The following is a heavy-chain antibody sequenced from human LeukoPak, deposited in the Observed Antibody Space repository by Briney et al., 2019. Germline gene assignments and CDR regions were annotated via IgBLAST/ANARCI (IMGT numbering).Heavy chain of an antibody. D-gene: IGHD3-10*01. CDR2: IIPILGIA. Sequence: ASVKVSCKASGYTFTSYAIIWVRQAPGQGLEWMGRIIPILGIANYAQKFQGRVTITADKSTSTAYMELSSLRSEDTAVYYCVYGSGSYLEDYWGQGTLVTVSS. CDR1: GYTFTSYA. V-gene: IGHV1-69*04. J-gene: IGHJ4*02. CDR3: VYGSGSYLEDY.